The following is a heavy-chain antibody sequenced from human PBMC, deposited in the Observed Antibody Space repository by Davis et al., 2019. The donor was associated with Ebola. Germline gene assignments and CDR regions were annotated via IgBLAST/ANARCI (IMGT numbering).Heavy chain of an antibody. CDR1: GYTFTSYG. V-gene: IGHV1-18*01. Sequence: AASVKVSCKASGYTFTSYGISWVRQAPGQGLEWMGWISAYNGNTNYAQKLQGRVTMTTDKSTSTAYMELSSLRSEDTAVYYCARDGGPGGSYFWWFDPWGQGTLVTVSS. D-gene: IGHD1-26*01. J-gene: IGHJ5*02. CDR3: ARDGGPGGSYFWWFDP. CDR2: ISAYNGNT.